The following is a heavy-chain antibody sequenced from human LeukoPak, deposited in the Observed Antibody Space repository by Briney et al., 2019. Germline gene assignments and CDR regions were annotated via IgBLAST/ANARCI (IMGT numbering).Heavy chain of an antibody. CDR2: IIPIFGTA. V-gene: IGHV1-69*01. J-gene: IGHJ3*02. CDR3: ARDPFNPDCSSTSCPDAFDI. CDR1: GGTFSSYA. D-gene: IGHD2-2*01. Sequence: SVKVSCKASGGTFSSYAISWVRQAPGQGLEWMGGIIPIFGTANYAQKFQGRVTITADESTSTAYMELSSLRSEDTAVYYCARDPFNPDCSSTSCPDAFDIWGQGTMVTVSS.